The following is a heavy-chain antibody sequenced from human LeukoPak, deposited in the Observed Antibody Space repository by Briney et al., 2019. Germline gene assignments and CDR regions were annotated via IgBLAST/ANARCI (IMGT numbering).Heavy chain of an antibody. J-gene: IGHJ4*02. D-gene: IGHD2-2*01. Sequence: ASVKVSCKASGYTFTSYGISWVRQAPGQGLEWMGWISAYNGNTNYAQKLQGRVTMTTDTSTSTAYMELRSLRSDDTAVYYCARDDGPDYCSSTSCSLFDYWGQGSLVTVSS. CDR1: GYTFTSYG. CDR2: ISAYNGNT. V-gene: IGHV1-18*01. CDR3: ARDDGPDYCSSTSCSLFDY.